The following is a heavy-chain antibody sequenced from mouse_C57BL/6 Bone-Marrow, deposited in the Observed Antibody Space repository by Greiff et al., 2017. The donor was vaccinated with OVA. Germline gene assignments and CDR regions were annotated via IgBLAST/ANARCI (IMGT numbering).Heavy chain of an antibody. CDR3: ARREYYGSSSWFAY. D-gene: IGHD1-1*01. CDR2: IYPRSGNT. J-gene: IGHJ3*01. Sequence: VKLVESGAELARPGASVKLSCKASGYTFTSYGISWVKQRTGQGLEWIGEIYPRSGNTYYNEKFKGKATLTADKSSSTAYMELRSLTSEDSAVYFCARREYYGSSSWFAYWGQGTLVTVSA. V-gene: IGHV1-81*01. CDR1: GYTFTSYG.